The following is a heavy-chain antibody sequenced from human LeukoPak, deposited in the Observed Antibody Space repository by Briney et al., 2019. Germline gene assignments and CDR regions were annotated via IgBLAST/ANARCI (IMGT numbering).Heavy chain of an antibody. J-gene: IGHJ4*02. D-gene: IGHD6-19*01. V-gene: IGHV4-59*01. Sequence: SETLSLTCTVSGGSISSYYWSWVRQPPGKGLEWIGYIYYSGSTNYNPSLKSRVTISVDTSKNQFSLKLSSVTAADTAVYYCARGGQWPDENNQFDYWGQGTLVTVSS. CDR1: GGSISSYY. CDR2: IYYSGST. CDR3: ARGGQWPDENNQFDY.